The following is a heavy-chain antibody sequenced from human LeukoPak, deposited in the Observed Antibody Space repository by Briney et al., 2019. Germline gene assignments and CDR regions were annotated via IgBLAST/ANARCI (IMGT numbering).Heavy chain of an antibody. CDR2: INSHGDNT. V-gene: IGHV3-64D*06. D-gene: IGHD3-16*01. CDR3: VKTMIPFGGLIRTDAFDI. CDR1: GFSFGSYA. J-gene: IGHJ3*02. Sequence: PGGSLRLSCSASGFSFGSYALHWVRQAPGKGLQYVSGINSHGDNTYYADSVRGRFTISRDNSKNTVFLQMSSLRAEDTALYYCVKTMIPFGGLIRTDAFDIWGPGTTVTVSS.